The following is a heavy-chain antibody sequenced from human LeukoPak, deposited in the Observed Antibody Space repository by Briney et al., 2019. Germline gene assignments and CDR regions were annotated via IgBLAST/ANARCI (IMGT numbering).Heavy chain of an antibody. CDR3: AMNSSVAGTFIGY. CDR1: GFTFSSYS. CDR2: ISSSSSYI. D-gene: IGHD6-19*01. Sequence: GGSLRLSCAASGFTFSSYSMNWVRQAPGKGLEWVSSISSSSSYIYYADSMKGQFTIPRDNAKNSLYLQMNSLRAEDTAVYYCAMNSSVAGTFIGYWGQGTLVTVSS. J-gene: IGHJ4*02. V-gene: IGHV3-21*01.